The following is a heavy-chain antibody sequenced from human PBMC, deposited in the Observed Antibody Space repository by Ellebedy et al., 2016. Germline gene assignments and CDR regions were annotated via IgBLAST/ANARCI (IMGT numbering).Heavy chain of an antibody. V-gene: IGHV3-23*01. CDR1: GFMFRSFF. Sequence: GESLKISXAASGFMFRSFFMSWVRQAPGKGLEWVATISGAGGDSYFADSVRGRFTISRDNSANTLYFQMSSLRPEDTALYYCRQGHYSHYWGQGTLVTVSS. D-gene: IGHD2-21*01. CDR2: ISGAGGDS. CDR3: RQGHYSHY. J-gene: IGHJ4*02.